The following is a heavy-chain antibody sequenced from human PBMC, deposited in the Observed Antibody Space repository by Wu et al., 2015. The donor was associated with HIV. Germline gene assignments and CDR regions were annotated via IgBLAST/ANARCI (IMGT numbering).Heavy chain of an antibody. CDR2: INPSGGAT. D-gene: IGHD4-11*01. CDR1: GYIFSDFG. V-gene: IGHV1-2*02. J-gene: IGHJ4*02. CDR3: ARDATPITTEFDY. Sequence: VQLVQSGGEVKKPGASVKVACKSSGYIFSDFGIHWVRQAPGEGLEWMAWINPSGGATIYAEAFEGRVTVTTDTSMKTVYMELESLTSGDTAMYFCARDATPITTEFDYWGQGTLITVSS.